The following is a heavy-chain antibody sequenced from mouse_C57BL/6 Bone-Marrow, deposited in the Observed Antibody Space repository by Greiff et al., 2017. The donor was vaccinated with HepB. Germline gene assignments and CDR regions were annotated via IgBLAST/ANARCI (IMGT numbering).Heavy chain of an antibody. V-gene: IGHV1-82*01. J-gene: IGHJ1*03. CDR1: GYAFSSSW. CDR2: IYPGDGDT. CDR3: ARLAITTVVATDWYFDV. Sequence: QVQLQQSGPELVKPGASVKISCKASGYAFSSSWMNWVKQRPGKGLEWIGRIYPGDGDTNYNGKFKGKATLTADKSSSTAYMQLSSLTSEDSAVYFCARLAITTVVATDWYFDVWGTGTTVTVSS. D-gene: IGHD1-1*01.